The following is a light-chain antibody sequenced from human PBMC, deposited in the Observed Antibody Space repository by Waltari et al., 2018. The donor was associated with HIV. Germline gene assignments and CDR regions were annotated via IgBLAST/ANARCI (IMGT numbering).Light chain of an antibody. V-gene: IGKV4-1*01. J-gene: IGKJ2*01. Sequence: DIVMTQSVDSLSVSLGERATITCKSSRSVFYKSDYRDYLAWYHQKEGQPPRLLIYLASSRESGGPERFTGTGSETHFSLTIHSLQAEDVAVYSCQQYYSVPYTFGQGTKLEI. CDR1: RSVFYKSDYRDY. CDR2: LAS. CDR3: QQYYSVPYT.